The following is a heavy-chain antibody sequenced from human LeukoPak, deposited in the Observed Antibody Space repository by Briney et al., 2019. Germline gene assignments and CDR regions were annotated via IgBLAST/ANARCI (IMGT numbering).Heavy chain of an antibody. V-gene: IGHV3-21*01. CDR1: GFTFSSYS. CDR2: ISSSSSYI. CDR3: ARVDDSSGYYYFDY. Sequence: GGSLRLSCAASGFTFSSYSMNWVRQAPGKGLEWVSSISSSSSYIYYADSVKGRFAISRDNAKNSLYLQMNSLRAEDTAVYYCARVDDSSGYYYFDYWGQGTLVTVSS. D-gene: IGHD3-22*01. J-gene: IGHJ4*02.